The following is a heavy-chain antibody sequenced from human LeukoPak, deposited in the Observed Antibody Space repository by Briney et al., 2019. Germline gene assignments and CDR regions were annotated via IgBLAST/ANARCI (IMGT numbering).Heavy chain of an antibody. CDR1: GFTFSNYW. J-gene: IGHJ6*03. Sequence: GGSLRLSCAASGFTFSNYWMSWVRQAPGKGLEWVSGINWNGGSTGYADSVKGRFTISRDNAKNSLYLQMNSLRAEDTALYYCARVYELREEDYYYYYMDVWGKGTTVTVSS. CDR3: ARVYELREEDYYYYYMDV. D-gene: IGHD5/OR15-5a*01. V-gene: IGHV3-20*04. CDR2: INWNGGST.